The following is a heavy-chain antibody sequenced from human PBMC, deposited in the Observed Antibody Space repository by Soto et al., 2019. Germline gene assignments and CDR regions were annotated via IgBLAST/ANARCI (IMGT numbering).Heavy chain of an antibody. V-gene: IGHV4-39*01. CDR3: ARISGGLIDY. CDR1: GGSISSSSYY. Sequence: SGTLSLTCTVSGGSISSSSYYWGWIRQPPGKGLEWIGSIYYSGSTYYNPSLKSRVTISVDTSKNQFSLKLSSVTAADTAVYYCARISGGLIDYWGQGTLVTVSS. J-gene: IGHJ4*02. CDR2: IYYSGST. D-gene: IGHD2-15*01.